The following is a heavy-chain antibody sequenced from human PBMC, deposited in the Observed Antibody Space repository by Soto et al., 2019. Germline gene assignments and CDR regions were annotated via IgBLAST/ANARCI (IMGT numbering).Heavy chain of an antibody. CDR1: GGTFSSYA. CDR2: IIPIFGTA. CDR3: ASGFVAPNAFDI. J-gene: IGHJ3*02. V-gene: IGHV1-69*06. D-gene: IGHD2-21*01. Sequence: GASVKVSCKASGGTFSSYAISWVRQAPGQGLEWMGGIIPIFGTANYAQKFQGRVTITADKSTSTAYMELSSLRSEDTAVYYCASGFVAPNAFDIWGQGTMVTVSS.